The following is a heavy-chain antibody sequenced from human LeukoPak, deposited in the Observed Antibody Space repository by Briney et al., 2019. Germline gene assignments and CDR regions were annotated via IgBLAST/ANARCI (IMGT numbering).Heavy chain of an antibody. CDR2: SNAYSGDT. Sequence: ASVKGSCKASGYTFTSYGISWVQQAPGQGLEWMGWSNAYSGDTRYAQKLQGRVTMTTDTSTSTAYMELRSLRSDDTAVYYCARDKNDILTGYYFGFDYWGQGTLVTVSS. CDR3: ARDKNDILTGYYFGFDY. V-gene: IGHV1-18*01. J-gene: IGHJ4*02. CDR1: GYTFTSYG. D-gene: IGHD3-9*01.